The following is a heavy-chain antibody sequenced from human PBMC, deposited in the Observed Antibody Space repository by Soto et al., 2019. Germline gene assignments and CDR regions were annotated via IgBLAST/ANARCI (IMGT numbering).Heavy chain of an antibody. CDR3: ARGQRREDWFDP. CDR2: IYHSGST. Sequence: LQLQESGSGLVKPSQTLSLTCTVSGGSVSSSNYSWSWIRQPPGKGLEWIGYIYHSGSTYYNPSLKSRVTISIDRSKNQFSLKLSSGTAADTAVYYCARGQRREDWFDPWGQGTLVTVSS. CDR1: GGSVSSSNYS. V-gene: IGHV4-30-2*01. D-gene: IGHD1-26*01. J-gene: IGHJ5*02.